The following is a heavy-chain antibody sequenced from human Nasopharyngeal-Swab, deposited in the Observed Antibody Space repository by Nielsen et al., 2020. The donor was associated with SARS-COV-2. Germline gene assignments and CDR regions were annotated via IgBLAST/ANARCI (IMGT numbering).Heavy chain of an antibody. CDR1: EYTFTNSH. Sequence: ASVKVSCKASEYTFTNSHMHWVRQAPGRGLEWMGLINPTGDTTSDAQNFEGRLSVTRDTSTGTVYMELSSLRSEDTAVYYCASGGSDFWKGYFDNWGQGTLVTVSS. CDR2: INPTGDTT. CDR3: ASGGSDFWKGYFDN. V-gene: IGHV1-46*01. D-gene: IGHD3/OR15-3a*01. J-gene: IGHJ4*02.